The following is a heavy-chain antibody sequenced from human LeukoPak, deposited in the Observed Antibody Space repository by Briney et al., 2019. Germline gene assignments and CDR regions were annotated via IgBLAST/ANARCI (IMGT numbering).Heavy chain of an antibody. J-gene: IGHJ3*02. CDR1: GFTFSSYA. Sequence: GVSLRLSCAASGFTFSSYAMSWVRQAPGKGLEWVSAISGSGGSTYYADSVKGRFTISRDNSKNTLYLQMNSLSAEDTAVYYCARKHYGGAFDIWGQGTMVTVSS. V-gene: IGHV3-23*01. CDR2: ISGSGGST. D-gene: IGHD3-10*01. CDR3: ARKHYGGAFDI.